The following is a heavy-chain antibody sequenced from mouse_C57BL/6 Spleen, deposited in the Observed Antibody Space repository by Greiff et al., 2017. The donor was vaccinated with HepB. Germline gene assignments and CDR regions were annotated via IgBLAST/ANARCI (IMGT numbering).Heavy chain of an antibody. V-gene: IGHV8-12*01. CDR1: GFSLSTSGMG. CDR3: ARRADYGSSYEGAMDY. J-gene: IGHJ4*01. CDR2: IYWDDDK. D-gene: IGHD1-1*01. Sequence: QVTLKECGPGILQSSQTLSLTCSFSGFSLSTSGMGVSWIRQPSGKGLEWLAHIYWDDDKRYHPSLKSRLTISKDTSRNQVFLKITSVDTADTATYYCARRADYGSSYEGAMDYWGQGTSVTVSS.